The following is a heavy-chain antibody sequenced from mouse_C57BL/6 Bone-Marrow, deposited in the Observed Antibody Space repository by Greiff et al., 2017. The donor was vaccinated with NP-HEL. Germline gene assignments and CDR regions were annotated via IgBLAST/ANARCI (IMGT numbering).Heavy chain of an antibody. CDR1: GFTFSSYG. V-gene: IGHV5-6*01. J-gene: IGHJ3*01. Sequence: EVNVVESGGDLVKPGGSLKLSCAASGFTFSSYGMSWVRQTPDKRLEWVATISSGGSYTYYPDSVKGRFTISRDNAKNTLYLQMSSLKSDDTAMYYCASPYDYDVAWFAYWGQGTLVTVSA. CDR2: ISSGGSYT. CDR3: ASPYDYDVAWFAY. D-gene: IGHD2-4*01.